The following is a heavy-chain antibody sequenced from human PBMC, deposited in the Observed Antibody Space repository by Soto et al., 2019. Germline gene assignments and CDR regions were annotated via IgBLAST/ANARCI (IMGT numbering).Heavy chain of an antibody. J-gene: IGHJ6*02. CDR2: IDPSDSYT. Sequence: GESLKISCKGSGYSFTSYWIGWVRQMPGKGLEWMGRIDPSDSYTNYSPSFQGHVTISADKSISTAYLQWSSLKASDTAMYYCATNRDVSGSPMRVHYYYGMDVWGQGTTVTVSS. V-gene: IGHV5-10-1*01. CDR3: ATNRDVSGSPMRVHYYYGMDV. D-gene: IGHD3-10*01. CDR1: GYSFTSYW.